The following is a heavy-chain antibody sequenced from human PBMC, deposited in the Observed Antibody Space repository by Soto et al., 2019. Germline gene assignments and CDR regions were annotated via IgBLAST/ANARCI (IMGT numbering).Heavy chain of an antibody. CDR3: ARGGILGLFGAYDL. J-gene: IGHJ3*01. V-gene: IGHV1-18*04. CDR1: VFTSSG. CDR2: ISTHNGNT. Sequence: ASVKVSCKASVFTSSGISWVRQAPGQRLEWMGWISTHNGNTIYAQKFQGRVIMTMDTSTTTVYMELRSLRPDDTAVYLCARGGILGLFGAYDLWGQGTMVTVSS. D-gene: IGHD3-3*01.